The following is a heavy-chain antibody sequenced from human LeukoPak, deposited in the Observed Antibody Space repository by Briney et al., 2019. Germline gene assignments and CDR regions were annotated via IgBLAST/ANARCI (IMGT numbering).Heavy chain of an antibody. CDR1: GFTFSNYG. V-gene: IGHV3-30*02. CDR3: AKNSLSHSDYAGPLDI. CDR2: IRYEGSNK. J-gene: IGHJ3*02. Sequence: GGSLRLSCAASGFTFSNYGMHWVRQAPGKGLEWVAFIRYEGSNKYYGDSVKGRFTISRDNSKNTLYLLMTSLTAEDTAVYYCAKNSLSHSDYAGPLDIWGQGTMVTVSS. D-gene: IGHD4-23*01.